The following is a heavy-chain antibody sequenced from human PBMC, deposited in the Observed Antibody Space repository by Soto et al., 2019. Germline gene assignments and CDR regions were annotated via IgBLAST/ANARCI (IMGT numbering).Heavy chain of an antibody. CDR3: AKYTSADDY. V-gene: IGHV3-7*01. D-gene: IGHD3-10*01. J-gene: IGHJ4*02. Sequence: EVQLVESGGGLVQGGGSLRLSCAGSGFTLRDYWMNWVRQAPGKGLEWVANINQDGSQRYYVDSVKGRFTISRDNAKNSLYLEMNSLRAEDTAVYYCAKYTSADDYWGQGTLVTVSS. CDR2: INQDGSQR. CDR1: GFTLRDYW.